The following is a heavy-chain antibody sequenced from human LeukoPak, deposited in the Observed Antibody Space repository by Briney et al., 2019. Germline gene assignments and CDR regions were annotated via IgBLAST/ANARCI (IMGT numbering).Heavy chain of an antibody. CDR2: IIPIFDTA. V-gene: IGHV1-69*01. D-gene: IGHD2-2*01. J-gene: IGHJ3*02. Sequence: SVKVSCKASGGTFSSYAISWVRQAPGQGLEWMGGIIPIFDTANYAQKFQGRVTITADESTSTAYMELSSLRSEDTAVYYCARTDCSSTSCYEAGQGAFDIWGQGTMVTVSS. CDR1: GGTFSSYA. CDR3: ARTDCSSTSCYEAGQGAFDI.